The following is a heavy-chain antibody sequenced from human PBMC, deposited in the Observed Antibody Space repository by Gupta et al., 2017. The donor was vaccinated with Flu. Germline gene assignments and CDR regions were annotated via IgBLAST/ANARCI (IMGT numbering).Heavy chain of an antibody. J-gene: IGHJ4*02. CDR2: ISGSGDST. CDR3: AKGGLYSSSWYEGY. V-gene: IGHV3-23*01. D-gene: IGHD6-13*01. Sequence: EVQLLESGGGLVQPGGSLRLSCAASGITFSSPAMSWVRQAPGKGLEWVSAISGSGDSTYYADSVKGRFTISRDNSKNTLYLQMNSLRAEDTAVYYCAKGGLYSSSWYEGYWGQGTLVTVSS. CDR1: GITFSSPA.